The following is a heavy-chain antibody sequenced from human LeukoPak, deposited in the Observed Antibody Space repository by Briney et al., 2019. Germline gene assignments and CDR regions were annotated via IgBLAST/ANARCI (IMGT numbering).Heavy chain of an antibody. V-gene: IGHV1-18*01. D-gene: IGHD2-21*02. CDR2: IGTYGGDT. CDR1: TSR. Sequence: ASVKVSCKATSRISWVRQAPGQGLEWMGWIGTYGGDTYYAQKFQGRITVTTDTSTSTVYMELSNLRSDDTAVYYCARYGLTAALDFWGQGTLVTVSS. CDR3: ARYGLTAALDF. J-gene: IGHJ4*02.